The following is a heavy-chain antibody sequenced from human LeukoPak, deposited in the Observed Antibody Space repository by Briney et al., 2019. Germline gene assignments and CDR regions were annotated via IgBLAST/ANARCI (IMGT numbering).Heavy chain of an antibody. CDR2: ISSGSTI. J-gene: IGHJ4*02. Sequence: GGSLRLSCAASGLTFSSYEMNWARQAPGKGLEWVSYISSGSTIYDADSVKGRFTISRDNAKNSLYLQMNSLRAEDTAVYYCARESIAVAGAPFDYWGQGTLVTVSS. CDR1: GLTFSSYE. CDR3: ARESIAVAGAPFDY. D-gene: IGHD6-19*01. V-gene: IGHV3-48*03.